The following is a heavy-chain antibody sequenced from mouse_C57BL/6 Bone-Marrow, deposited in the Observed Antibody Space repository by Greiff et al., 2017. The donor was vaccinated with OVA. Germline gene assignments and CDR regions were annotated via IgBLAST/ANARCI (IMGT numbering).Heavy chain of an antibody. Sequence: EVQLQQSGAELVRPGASVKLSCTASGFNIKDDYMHWVKQRPEQGLEWIGWIDPENGDTEYASKFQGKATITADTSSNTAYLQLSSLTSEDTAVYYCTPIYDGYNWGQGTTLTVSS. CDR1: GFNIKDDY. J-gene: IGHJ2*01. CDR2: IDPENGDT. V-gene: IGHV14-4*01. D-gene: IGHD2-3*01. CDR3: TPIYDGYN.